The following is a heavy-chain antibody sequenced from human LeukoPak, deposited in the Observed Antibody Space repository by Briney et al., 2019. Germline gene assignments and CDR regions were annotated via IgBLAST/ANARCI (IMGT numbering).Heavy chain of an antibody. CDR2: IYYSGST. V-gene: IGHV4-30-4*08. D-gene: IGHD5-18*01. J-gene: IGHJ4*02. CDR1: GGSISSGDYY. CDR3: ARGIPYSYGSHYFDY. Sequence: SETLSLTCTVSGGSISSGDYYWSWIRQPPGKGLEWIGYIYYSGSTYYNPSLKSRVTMSVDTSKNQFSLKLSSVTAADTAVYYCARGIPYSYGSHYFDYWGQGTLVTVSS.